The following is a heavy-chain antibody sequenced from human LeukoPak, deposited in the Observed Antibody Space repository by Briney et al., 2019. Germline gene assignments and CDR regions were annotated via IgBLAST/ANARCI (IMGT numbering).Heavy chain of an antibody. CDR3: ARSPPKCRGGDCRYGGYHMDV. V-gene: IGHV4-4*07. Sequence: SETLSLTCTISGGSISNCYWTWIRQPAGKELEWIGHIYTSGSTKDNPSLRSRVTMSVDTSKNQFSLKLTSVTAADTAVYYCARSPPKCRGGDCRYGGYHMDVWGRGTTVTISS. CDR2: IYTSGST. CDR1: GGSISNCY. D-gene: IGHD2-21*02. J-gene: IGHJ6*03.